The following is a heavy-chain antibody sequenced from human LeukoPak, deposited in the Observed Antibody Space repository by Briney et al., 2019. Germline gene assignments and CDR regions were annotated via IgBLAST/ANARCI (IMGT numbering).Heavy chain of an antibody. D-gene: IGHD3-9*01. J-gene: IGHJ4*02. CDR2: TYYRSKWYN. Sequence: SQTLSLTCAISGGSVSSNSGAWKGSRHSPSRGREWRGRTYYRSKWYNDYAVSVKSRITINPDTSKNQFSLHLNSVTPEHPAVYYCARGEHYDILTGQPPIFAYWGQGTLVTVSS. CDR1: GGSVSSNSGA. CDR3: ARGEHYDILTGQPPIFAY. V-gene: IGHV6-1*01.